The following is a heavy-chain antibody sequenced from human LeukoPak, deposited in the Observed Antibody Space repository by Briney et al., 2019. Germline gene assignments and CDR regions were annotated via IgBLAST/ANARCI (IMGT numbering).Heavy chain of an antibody. CDR3: ARQSNYGSGRSLGYFDY. CDR2: IYPGDSDT. V-gene: IGHV5-51*01. D-gene: IGHD3-10*01. CDR1: GYSFTSYW. J-gene: IGHJ4*02. Sequence: GESLKISCKASGYSFTSYWIGWVRQMPGKGLEWMGIIYPGDSDTRYSPSFQGQVTISADKSISTAYLQWSSLKASDTAMYYCARQSNYGSGRSLGYFDYWGQGTLVTVSS.